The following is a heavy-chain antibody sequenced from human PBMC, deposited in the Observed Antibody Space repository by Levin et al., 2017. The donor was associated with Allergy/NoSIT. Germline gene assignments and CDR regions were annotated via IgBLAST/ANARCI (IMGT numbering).Heavy chain of an antibody. J-gene: IGHJ4*02. D-gene: IGHD3-10*01. Sequence: RTGGSLRLSCAASGFTFSSYAMSWVRQAPGKGLEWVSAISGSGGSTYYADSVKGRFTISRDNSKNTLYLQMNSLRAEDTAVYYCAKLGVRGVIITNFDYWGQGTLVTVSS. CDR1: GFTFSSYA. V-gene: IGHV3-23*01. CDR3: AKLGVRGVIITNFDY. CDR2: ISGSGGST.